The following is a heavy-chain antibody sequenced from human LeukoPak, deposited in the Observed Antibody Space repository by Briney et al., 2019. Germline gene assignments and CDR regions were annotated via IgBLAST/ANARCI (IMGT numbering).Heavy chain of an antibody. CDR2: ITSSGSFI. V-gene: IGHV3-21*01. Sequence: GGSLRLSCAASGFTFTSYTMNWVRQAPGKGLEWVSSITSSGSFIYYADSLKGRFTISRDNAKYSLYLQMGSLRAEDTAVYYCARSFTAVGYYFDYWGQGTLATVSS. D-gene: IGHD4-23*01. J-gene: IGHJ4*02. CDR1: GFTFTSYT. CDR3: ARSFTAVGYYFDY.